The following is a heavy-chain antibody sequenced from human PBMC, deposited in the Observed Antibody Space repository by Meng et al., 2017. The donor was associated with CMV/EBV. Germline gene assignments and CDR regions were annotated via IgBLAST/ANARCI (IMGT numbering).Heavy chain of an antibody. J-gene: IGHJ4*02. CDR2: IKADRLEV. V-gene: IGHV3-7*01. CDR1: GFNFRTYW. CDR3: ARASIVVVPAAIQFDY. D-gene: IGHD2-2*01. Sequence: GGSLRLSCAASGFNFRTYWMSWVRQSPGLGLEWVATIKADRLEVYYMDSVKGRFTISRDNARNSLYLQMNSLRVEDTAVYYCARASIVVVPAAIQFDYWGQGTLVTVSS.